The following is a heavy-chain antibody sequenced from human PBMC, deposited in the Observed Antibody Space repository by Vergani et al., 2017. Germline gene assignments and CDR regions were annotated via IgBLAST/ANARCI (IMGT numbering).Heavy chain of an antibody. V-gene: IGHV1-46*01. CDR2: INPSGGST. CDR3: ARNVENGDYGLGY. D-gene: IGHD4-17*01. Sequence: QVQLVQSGAEVKKPGASVKVSCKASGYTFTSYYMHWVRQAPGQGLEWMGIINPSGGSTSYAQKFQGRVTMTRDTSTSTVYMDLSSLRAEDTAVYYCARNVENGDYGLGYWGQGTLVTVSS. J-gene: IGHJ4*02. CDR1: GYTFTSYY.